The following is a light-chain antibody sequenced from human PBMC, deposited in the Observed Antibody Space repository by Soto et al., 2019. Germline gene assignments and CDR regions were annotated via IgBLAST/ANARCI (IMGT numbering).Light chain of an antibody. J-gene: IGKJ1*01. Sequence: EIVLTPSPAPLSLSPGSRGTLSCRASQSVSSNLAWYQQKPGQAPRLLIYGASTRATCIPARFSGSGSGTEFTLNISSLQSEELAVYDCQQYNNRPRTFGQGTPVAI. CDR1: QSVSSN. CDR2: GAS. V-gene: IGKV3-15*01. CDR3: QQYNNRPRT.